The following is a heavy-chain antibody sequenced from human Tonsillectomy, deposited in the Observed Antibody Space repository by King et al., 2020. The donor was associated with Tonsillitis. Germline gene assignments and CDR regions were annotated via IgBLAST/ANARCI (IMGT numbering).Heavy chain of an antibody. J-gene: IGHJ3*02. CDR2: ISPNSGGT. CDR3: AKIGTAYGAFDI. V-gene: IGHV1-2*02. Sequence: VQLVESGAEVKKPGASVKVSCKASGYTFTGYHMHWVRQARGQGLEWMGWISPNSGGTNYAQMFQGRGTMTRDTSITTAYMELSGLRSDDTAVYYCAKIGTAYGAFDIWGQGTMVTVSS. D-gene: IGHD3-10*01. CDR1: GYTFTGYH.